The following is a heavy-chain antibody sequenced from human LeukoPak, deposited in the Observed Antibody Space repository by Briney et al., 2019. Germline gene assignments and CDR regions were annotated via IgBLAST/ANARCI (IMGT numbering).Heavy chain of an antibody. CDR3: ARDRGYGDYGDAFDT. Sequence: PSETLSLNCTVSGGFISSYYWSWIRHPPGPGLHSIRYIYYSGSTNYNPSLKSRVTISVDTSKNQFSLKLSSVTAADTAVYYCARDRGYGDYGDAFDTWGQGTMVTVSS. CDR2: IYYSGST. J-gene: IGHJ3*02. CDR1: GGFISSYY. V-gene: IGHV4-59*01. D-gene: IGHD4-17*01.